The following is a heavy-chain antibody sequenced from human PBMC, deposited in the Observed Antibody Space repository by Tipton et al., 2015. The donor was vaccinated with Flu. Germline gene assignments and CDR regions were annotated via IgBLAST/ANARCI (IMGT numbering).Heavy chain of an antibody. CDR1: EAPLFTFSNYE. V-gene: IGHV3-48*03. CDR2: ISGRGSTI. J-gene: IGHJ6*02. Sequence: GSLRLSCSASEAPLFTFSNYEFNWVRQRPGKGLEWVAYISGRGSTIHYAESVKGRFTVSRDNAKYSLFLQMNGLRAEDTATYFCAVNLQFSVYGMDVWGQGTTVTVSS. D-gene: IGHD3-10*02. CDR3: AVNLQFSVYGMDV.